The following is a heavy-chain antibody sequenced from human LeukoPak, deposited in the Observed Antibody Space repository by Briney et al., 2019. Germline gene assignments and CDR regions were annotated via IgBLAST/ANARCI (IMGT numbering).Heavy chain of an antibody. CDR3: ARSGWLQSFDY. CDR1: GGSFSGYY. CDR2: INHSGST. V-gene: IGHV4-34*01. D-gene: IGHD5-24*01. J-gene: IGHJ4*02. Sequence: KSSETLSLTCAVYGGSFSGYYWSWIRQPPGKGLEWIGEINHSGSTNYNPSLKSRVTISVDTSKNQFSLKLSSVTAADTAVYYCARSGWLQSFDYWGQGTLVTVSS.